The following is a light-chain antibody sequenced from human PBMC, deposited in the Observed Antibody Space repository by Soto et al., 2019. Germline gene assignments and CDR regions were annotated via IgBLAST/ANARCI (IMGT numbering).Light chain of an antibody. CDR2: INN. Sequence: QSVLTQPPSASGTPGQRVTISCSGSSSNIASNSVNWYQHLPGTAPKLLIYINNQRASGVPDRFSGSKSGTSASLAISGLQSEDEADYYCAAWDDSLNGRVFGTGTKLTVL. CDR3: AAWDDSLNGRV. J-gene: IGLJ1*01. CDR1: SSNIASNS. V-gene: IGLV1-44*01.